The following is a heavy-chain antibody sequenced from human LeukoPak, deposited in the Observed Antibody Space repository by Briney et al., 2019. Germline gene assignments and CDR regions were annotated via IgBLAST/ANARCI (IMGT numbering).Heavy chain of an antibody. V-gene: IGHV3-23*01. J-gene: IGHJ6*03. CDR1: GFTFSSYA. CDR2: ISGSGGST. D-gene: IGHD2-15*01. Sequence: PGGSLRLSCAASGFTFSSYAMSWVRQAPGKGLEWVSAISGSGGSTYYADSVKGRFTISRDNSKNTLYLQMNSLRAEDTAVYYCAKVGQACSGGNCYYIGYYYYMDVWGKGTTVTISS. CDR3: AKVGQACSGGNCYYIGYYYYMDV.